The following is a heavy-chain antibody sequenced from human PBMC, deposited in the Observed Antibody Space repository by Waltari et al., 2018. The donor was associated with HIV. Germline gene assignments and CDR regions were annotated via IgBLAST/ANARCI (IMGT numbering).Heavy chain of an antibody. CDR2: ISSGST. CDR3: ARDLTVTTTAFFDY. V-gene: IGHV3-21*02. J-gene: IGHJ4*02. CDR1: GFTFSSYS. Sequence: EVQLVESGGGLVKPGGSLRLSCAASGFTFSSYSLNWVRQAPGKGLEWVSSISSGSTYYADSLRGRFTTSRDDAQNSLYLQMNSLKAEDTAVYYCARDLTVTTTAFFDYWGQGTLVTVSS. D-gene: IGHD4-17*01.